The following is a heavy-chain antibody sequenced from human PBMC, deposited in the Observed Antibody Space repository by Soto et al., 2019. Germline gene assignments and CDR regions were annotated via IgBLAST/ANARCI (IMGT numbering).Heavy chain of an antibody. Sequence: SVKVSCKASGGTFSSYAISWVRQAPGQGLEWMGGIIPIFGTANYAQKFQGRVTITADESTSTAYMELSSLRSEDTAVYYCARGCRWNSTPTGMDVWGQGTTVTVSS. CDR3: ARGCRWNSTPTGMDV. V-gene: IGHV1-69*13. J-gene: IGHJ6*02. CDR1: GGTFSSYA. CDR2: IIPIFGTA. D-gene: IGHD6-13*01.